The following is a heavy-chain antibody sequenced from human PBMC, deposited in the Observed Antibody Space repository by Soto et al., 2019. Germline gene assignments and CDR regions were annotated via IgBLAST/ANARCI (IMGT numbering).Heavy chain of an antibody. J-gene: IGHJ4*02. D-gene: IGHD6-19*01. CDR2: IKQDGTER. Sequence: EVQLVESGGGLVQPGESLRLTCAASGFSLSSYWMNWVRLAPGKGLQWVASIKQDGTERNYVDSVKGRFTISRDNAKNSMALQMNSLRVEDTAVYFCARGAESSSRYGLNFDYWGQGILVTVSS. CDR1: GFSLSSYW. CDR3: ARGAESSSRYGLNFDY. V-gene: IGHV3-7*05.